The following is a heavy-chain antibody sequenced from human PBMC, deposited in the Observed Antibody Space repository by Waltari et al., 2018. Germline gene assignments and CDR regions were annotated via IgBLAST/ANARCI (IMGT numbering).Heavy chain of an antibody. D-gene: IGHD1-26*01. CDR3: TRAGVGAISFSDY. CDR1: GLSFSNYW. Sequence: EVQLVESGGGLAQPGGSLRLSCAASGLSFSNYWMTWVRQASGKGPEWVANIKEDGSEKYYMDSGKGRFTISRDNAKNSLYLQMNNLRVEDTAVYYCTRAGVGAISFSDYWGQGTLVSVSS. V-gene: IGHV3-7*01. CDR2: IKEDGSEK. J-gene: IGHJ4*02.